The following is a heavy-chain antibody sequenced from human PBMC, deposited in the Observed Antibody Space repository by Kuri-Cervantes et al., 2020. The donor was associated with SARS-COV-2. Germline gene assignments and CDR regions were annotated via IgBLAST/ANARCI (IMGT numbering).Heavy chain of an antibody. CDR3: ARDEVVVVPAAISGWYYYGMDV. CDR1: GFTFSSNA. V-gene: IGHV3-30-3*01. CDR2: ISYDGSNK. Sequence: GGSLRLSCAASGFTFSSNAMHWVRQAPGKGLEWVAVISYDGSNKYYADSVKGRFTISRDNAKNSLYLQTNSLRAEDTAVYYCARDEVVVVPAAISGWYYYGMDVWGQGTTVTVSS. D-gene: IGHD2-2*02. J-gene: IGHJ6*02.